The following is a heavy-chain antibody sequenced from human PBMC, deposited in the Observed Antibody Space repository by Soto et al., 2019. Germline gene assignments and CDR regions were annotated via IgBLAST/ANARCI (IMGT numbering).Heavy chain of an antibody. CDR1: GGSISSYY. CDR2: IYYSGST. Sequence: SETLSLTCTVSGGSISSYYWSWIRQPPGKGLEWIGYIYYSGSTNYNPSLKSRVTISVDTSKNQFSLKLSSVTAADTAVYYCARQYSGYDWDYYYYYMDVWGKGTTVTVSS. CDR3: ARQYSGYDWDYYYYYMDV. J-gene: IGHJ6*03. V-gene: IGHV4-59*01. D-gene: IGHD5-12*01.